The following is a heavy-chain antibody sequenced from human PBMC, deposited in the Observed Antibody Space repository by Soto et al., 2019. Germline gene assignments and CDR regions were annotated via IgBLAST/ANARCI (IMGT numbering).Heavy chain of an antibody. J-gene: IGHJ4*02. D-gene: IGHD2-2*01. V-gene: IGHV1-18*01. CDR2: ISAYNGNT. CDR3: ARGRLVVPAATHFDY. CDR1: GYTFTSYG. Sequence: ASVKVSCKASGYTFTSYGISWVRQAPGQGLEWMGWISAYNGNTNYAQKLQGRVTMTTDTSTSTAYVELRSLRSDDTAVYYCARGRLVVPAATHFDYWGQGTLVTVSS.